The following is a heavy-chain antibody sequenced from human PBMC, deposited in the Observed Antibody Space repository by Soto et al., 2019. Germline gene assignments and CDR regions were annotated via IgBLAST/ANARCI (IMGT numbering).Heavy chain of an antibody. V-gene: IGHV3-53*01. CDR3: ARGVYSYGSNWFDP. CDR2: IYSGGST. J-gene: IGHJ5*02. D-gene: IGHD5-18*01. CDR1: GFTVSSNY. Sequence: EVPLVESGGGLIQPGGSLRLSCAASGFTVSSNYMSWVRQAPGKGLEWVSVIYSGGSTYYADSVKGRFTISRDNSKNTLYLQMNSLRAEDTAVYYCARGVYSYGSNWFDPWGQGTLVTVSS.